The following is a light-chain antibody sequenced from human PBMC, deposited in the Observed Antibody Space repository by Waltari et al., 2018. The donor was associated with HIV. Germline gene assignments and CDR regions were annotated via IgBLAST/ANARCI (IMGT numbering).Light chain of an antibody. CDR1: QSVSSN. CDR3: QQEKNLAGT. CDR2: CAS. V-gene: IGKV3-15*01. Sequence: EIMMTQSPATLSVSPGERVTLSCRASQSVSSNLAWYQQKPGQAPRLLIFCASNRATGIPGRFSGRGSGTEFTLTISSLETEDFGIYSCQQEKNLAGTFGPGTKLEIK. J-gene: IGKJ2*01.